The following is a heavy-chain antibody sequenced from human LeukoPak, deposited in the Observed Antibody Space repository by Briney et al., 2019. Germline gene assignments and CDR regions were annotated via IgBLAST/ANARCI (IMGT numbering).Heavy chain of an antibody. J-gene: IGHJ4*02. Sequence: AVRSLILSCAASGFTFSNACMSWLRQAAGKGLEWVGRIKSKTDGGTTDYAALVKGRFTISRDDSKNTLYLQMNSLKTEDTAVYYCTTEPFIAAAGFDYWGQGTLVTVSS. V-gene: IGHV3-15*01. D-gene: IGHD6-13*01. CDR1: GFTFSNAC. CDR2: IKSKTDGGTT. CDR3: TTEPFIAAAGFDY.